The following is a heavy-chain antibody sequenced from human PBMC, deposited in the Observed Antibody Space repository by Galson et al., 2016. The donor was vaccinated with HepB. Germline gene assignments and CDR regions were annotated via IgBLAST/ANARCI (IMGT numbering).Heavy chain of an antibody. V-gene: IGHV3-23*01. CDR3: AKDPAFTDAFDI. J-gene: IGHJ3*02. CDR1: GFSFSGSP. CDR2: INVHAEDT. Sequence: SLRLSCAASGFSFSGSPMSWVRQGPGKGLEWLSTINVHAEDTHYADSVKGRFTIHRDNSKNTLHLQMSNLRAEDTALYFCAKDPAFTDAFDIWGPGTMVTVSS.